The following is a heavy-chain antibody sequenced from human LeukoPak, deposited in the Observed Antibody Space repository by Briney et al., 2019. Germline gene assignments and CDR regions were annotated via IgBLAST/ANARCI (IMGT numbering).Heavy chain of an antibody. Sequence: PSETLSLTCTVSGGSISSYYWSWIRQPPGKGLEWIGYIYYSGSTNYNPSLKSRVTISVDTSKNQFSLKLSSVTAADTAVYYCASRSRIVVDNTRYYYFDYWGQGTLVTVSS. D-gene: IGHD2-2*01. V-gene: IGHV4-59*01. CDR2: IYYSGST. J-gene: IGHJ4*02. CDR1: GGSISSYY. CDR3: ASRSRIVVDNTRYYYFDY.